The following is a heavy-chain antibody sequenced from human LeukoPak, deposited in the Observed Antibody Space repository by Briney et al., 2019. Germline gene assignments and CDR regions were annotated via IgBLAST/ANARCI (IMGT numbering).Heavy chain of an antibody. CDR2: ISGSGGST. V-gene: IGHV3-23*01. J-gene: IGHJ4*02. Sequence: GGSLRLSCAASGFTFSSYAMSWVRQAPGKGLEWVSAISGSGGSTYYADSVKGRFTISRDNSKNTLYLQMNSLRAEDTAVYYCAKDRLAEGPYPIGYFDYWGQGTLVTVSS. D-gene: IGHD3-3*02. CDR1: GFTFSSYA. CDR3: AKDRLAEGPYPIGYFDY.